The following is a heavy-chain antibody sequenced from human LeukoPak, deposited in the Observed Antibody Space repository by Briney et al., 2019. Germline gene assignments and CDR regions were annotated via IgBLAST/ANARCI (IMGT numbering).Heavy chain of an antibody. CDR2: MNPNSGNT. CDR1: GYTFTSYD. D-gene: IGHD5-24*01. J-gene: IGHJ3*02. CDR3: ARGQRWLQPDAFDI. V-gene: IGHV1-8*01. Sequence: ASVKVSCKASGYTFTSYDINWVRQAPGQGLEWMGWMNPNSGNTGYAQKFQGRVTMTRNTSISTAYMELSSLRSEDTAVYYCARGQRWLQPDAFDIWGQGTMVTVSS.